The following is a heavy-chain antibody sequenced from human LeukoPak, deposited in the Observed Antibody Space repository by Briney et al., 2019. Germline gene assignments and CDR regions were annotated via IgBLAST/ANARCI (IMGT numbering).Heavy chain of an antibody. Sequence: GGSLRLSCAASGFTFSSYAMSWVRQAPGKGLEWVSGISGSGGSTYYADSVKGRFTISRDNSKNTLYLQMNSLRAEDTAVYYCARGSSSGWYLDYWGQGTLVTVSS. CDR2: ISGSGGST. CDR3: ARGSSSGWYLDY. V-gene: IGHV3-23*01. J-gene: IGHJ4*02. D-gene: IGHD6-19*01. CDR1: GFTFSSYA.